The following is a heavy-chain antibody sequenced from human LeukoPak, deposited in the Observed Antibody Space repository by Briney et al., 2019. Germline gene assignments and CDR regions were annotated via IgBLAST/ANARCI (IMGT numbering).Heavy chain of an antibody. CDR1: GYTFTSYY. CDR3: ARVGYCSSTSCYGGGHYMDV. V-gene: IGHV1-46*01. J-gene: IGHJ6*03. Sequence: ASVKVSRKASGYTFTSYYMHWVRQAPGQGLEWMGIINPSGGSTSYAQKFQGRVTMTRDTSTSTVYMELSSLRSEDTAVYYCARVGYCSSTSCYGGGHYMDVWGKGTTVTVSS. D-gene: IGHD2-2*01. CDR2: INPSGGST.